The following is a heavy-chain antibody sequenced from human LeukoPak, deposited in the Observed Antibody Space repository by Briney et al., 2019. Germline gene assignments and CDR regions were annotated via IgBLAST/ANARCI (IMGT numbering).Heavy chain of an antibody. CDR3: VKEGVVTIHDAFHI. CDR1: GFTFSNYA. Sequence: GGSLRLSCAASGFTFSNYAMSWVRQAPGKGLEWVSAITSSGSSTFYADSVKGRFTISRDNSKNTLYLQMNGLRAEDTAVYYCVKEGVVTIHDAFHIWGQGTMVTVSS. CDR2: ITSSGSST. D-gene: IGHD3-22*01. J-gene: IGHJ3*02. V-gene: IGHV3-23*01.